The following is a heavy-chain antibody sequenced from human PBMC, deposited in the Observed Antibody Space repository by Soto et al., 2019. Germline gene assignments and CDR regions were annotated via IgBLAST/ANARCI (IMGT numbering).Heavy chain of an antibody. Sequence: LSLTCTVSGGSISSYYWSWIRQPPGKGLEWIGYIYYSGSTNYNPSLKSRVTISVDTSKNQFSLKLSSVTAADTAVYYCAREGASLWFGELSWFDPWGQGTLVTVSS. CDR1: GGSISSYY. V-gene: IGHV4-59*01. D-gene: IGHD3-10*01. CDR2: IYYSGST. CDR3: AREGASLWFGELSWFDP. J-gene: IGHJ5*02.